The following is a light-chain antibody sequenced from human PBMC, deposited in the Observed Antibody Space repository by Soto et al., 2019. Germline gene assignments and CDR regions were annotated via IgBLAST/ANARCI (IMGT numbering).Light chain of an antibody. CDR1: QAIRND. CDR2: GSS. V-gene: IGKV1-17*01. Sequence: DIQMTQSPSSLSASVGDRVTITCRASQAIRNDLAWYQQKPGRAPKRLIYGSSSLQSGVPSRFSGSGSGTEFTLTISSLQPEEFATYYCLQHNVFPRTFGQGTKVEIK. CDR3: LQHNVFPRT. J-gene: IGKJ1*01.